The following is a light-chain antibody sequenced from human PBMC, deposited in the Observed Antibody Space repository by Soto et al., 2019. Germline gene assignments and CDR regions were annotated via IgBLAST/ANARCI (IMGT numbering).Light chain of an antibody. CDR2: EVS. V-gene: IGLV2-14*01. Sequence: QSALTQPASVSGSPGQSITISCTGTSSDVGGYNYVSWYQQHPGKAPKLLIYEVSNRPSGVSNRFSASKSGNTASLTISGLQGEDEADYYCNSYTTRTTGVFGAGTKLTVL. J-gene: IGLJ3*02. CDR3: NSYTTRTTGV. CDR1: SSDVGGYNY.